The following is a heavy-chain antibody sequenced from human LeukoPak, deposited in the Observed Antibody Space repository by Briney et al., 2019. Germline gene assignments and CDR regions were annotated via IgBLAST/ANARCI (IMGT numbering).Heavy chain of an antibody. D-gene: IGHD6-19*01. J-gene: IGHJ4*02. CDR3: ARHPGIAVSGPLDY. V-gene: IGHV3-7*01. CDR2: IKQDGSEK. CDR1: GFTFSSYW. Sequence: GGSLRLSCAASGFTFSSYWMSWVRQAPGKGLEWVANIKQDGSEKYYVDSVTGRFTISRDNAKNSLYLQMDSLRAEDTAVYYCARHPGIAVSGPLDYWGQGTLVTVSS.